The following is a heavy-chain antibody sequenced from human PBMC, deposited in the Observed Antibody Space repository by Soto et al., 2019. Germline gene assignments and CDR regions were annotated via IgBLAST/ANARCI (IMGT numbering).Heavy chain of an antibody. V-gene: IGHV3-74*01. D-gene: IGHD2-8*02. Sequence: HPVGSLRLSCAASGFPFTNYWMNWVRQTPGKGLMWVSRISPDGSDVGYADSVEGRFTVSRDNAKNTLYLQTHSLRAEDTAMYYCACWGHIVPVAPSDFDRWGQGTLVTVSS. CDR2: ISPDGSDV. CDR1: GFPFTNYW. CDR3: ACWGHIVPVAPSDFDR. J-gene: IGHJ4*02.